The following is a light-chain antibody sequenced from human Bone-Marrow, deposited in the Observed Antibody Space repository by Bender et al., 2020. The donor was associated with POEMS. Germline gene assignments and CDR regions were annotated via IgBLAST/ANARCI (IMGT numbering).Light chain of an antibody. CDR3: CSYAGSYTYV. V-gene: IGLV2-14*03. CDR1: SSDVGGYNY. J-gene: IGLJ1*01. CDR2: DVS. Sequence: QSALTQPASVSGSPGQSITISCTGASSDVGGYNYVSWYQQHPGKAPKLIIFDVSSRPSGVSYRFSGSKSGNTASLTISGLQAEDEADYYCCSYAGSYTYVFGTGTKDTVL.